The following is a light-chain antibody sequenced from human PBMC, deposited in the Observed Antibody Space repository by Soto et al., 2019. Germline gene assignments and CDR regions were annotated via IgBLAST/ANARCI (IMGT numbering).Light chain of an antibody. Sequence: EIVLTQFPGALSLSPGERATRSCRASQSVASNYVGWYQQKPGQAPRVLIFEPSIRATGIPDRFSASGSGSDFTLTISRLEPDDVAVYYCHQYDSFPLTFGGGTKVDIK. CDR3: HQYDSFPLT. V-gene: IGKV3-20*01. CDR1: QSVASNY. CDR2: EPS. J-gene: IGKJ4*01.